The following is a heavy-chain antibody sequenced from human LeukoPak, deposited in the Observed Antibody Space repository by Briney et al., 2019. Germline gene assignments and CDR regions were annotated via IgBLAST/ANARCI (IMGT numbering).Heavy chain of an antibody. V-gene: IGHV4-34*01. J-gene: IGHJ4*02. CDR3: ARVDSSGWYRALDY. Sequence: SETLSLTCSVSGASISPYYWVWIRQPPGKGLEWIGEINHSGSTNYNPSLKSRVTISVDTSKNQFSLKLSSVTAADTAVYYCARVDSSGWYRALDYWGQGTLVTVSS. CDR1: GASISPYY. CDR2: INHSGST. D-gene: IGHD6-19*01.